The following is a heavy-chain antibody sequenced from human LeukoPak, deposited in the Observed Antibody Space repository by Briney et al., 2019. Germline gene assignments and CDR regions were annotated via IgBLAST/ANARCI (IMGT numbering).Heavy chain of an antibody. CDR1: GGSISNYY. J-gene: IGHJ2*01. D-gene: IGHD3-10*01. CDR3: ARDSYGSGSFNLYFDL. Sequence: SETLSLTCTVSGGSISNYYWSWIRQPPGKGLEWIGYIPYSGSTNYNPSLKSRVTISVDTSKNQFSLKLSSVTAADTAVYYCARDSYGSGSFNLYFDLWGRGTLVTVSS. V-gene: IGHV4-59*01. CDR2: IPYSGST.